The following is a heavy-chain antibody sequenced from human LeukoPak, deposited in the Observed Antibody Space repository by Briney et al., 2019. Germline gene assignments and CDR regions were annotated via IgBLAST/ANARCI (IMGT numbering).Heavy chain of an antibody. CDR2: ISGSGFT. V-gene: IGHV3-23*01. CDR3: AKGSQESPGTMLDAFDM. CDR1: GFTFNNWV. Sequence: GGSLRLSCATSGFTFNNWVMNWVRQAPGKGLEWVSSISGSGFTYYPDFLKGRFIISRDSSNNTLLLQMNPLRAEDSALYFCAKGSQESPGTMLDAFDMWGQGTVVIVSS. J-gene: IGHJ3*02. D-gene: IGHD1-14*01.